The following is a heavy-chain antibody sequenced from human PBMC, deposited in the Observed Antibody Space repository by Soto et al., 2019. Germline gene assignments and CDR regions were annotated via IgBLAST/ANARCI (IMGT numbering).Heavy chain of an antibody. V-gene: IGHV4-34*01. J-gene: IGHJ4*02. CDR2: INHSGST. D-gene: IGHD2-8*02. CDR1: GGSFSGYY. CDR3: ARDKITGLFDY. Sequence: QVQLQQWGAGLLKPSETLSLTCAVYGGSFSGYYWTWIRQPPGTGLEWIGEINHSGSTNYNPSLKSRVTISVNTATTTSSPKLTSVTAADTAEYFCARDKITGLFDYWGQGTLVTVSS.